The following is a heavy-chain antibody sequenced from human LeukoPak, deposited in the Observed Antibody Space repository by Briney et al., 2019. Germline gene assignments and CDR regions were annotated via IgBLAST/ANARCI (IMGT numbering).Heavy chain of an antibody. CDR2: INHSGST. CDR1: GGSFSGYY. J-gene: IGHJ3*02. D-gene: IGHD5-18*01. Sequence: SETLSLTCAVYGGSFSGYYWSWIRQPPGKGLEWIGEINHSGSTNYNPSLKSRVTISVDTSKNQFSLKLSSVTAADTAVYYCARGEAWIQLWFGAFDIWGQGTMVTVSS. V-gene: IGHV4-34*01. CDR3: ARGEAWIQLWFGAFDI.